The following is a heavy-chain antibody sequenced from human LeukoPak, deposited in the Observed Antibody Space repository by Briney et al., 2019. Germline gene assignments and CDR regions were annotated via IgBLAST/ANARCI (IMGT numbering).Heavy chain of an antibody. CDR3: ARGGVSGGFDY. CDR2: TNKDGSEK. J-gene: IGHJ4*02. D-gene: IGHD1-26*01. CDR1: GFTFSISW. Sequence: PGGPLRLSWAPAGFTFSISWMTWVRQAPGKGLEWVAFTNKDGSEKNCVDSVQGRFTISRDDAKNSLFLQMNSLRAEDTAVYYCARGGVSGGFDYWGQGTLVTVSS. V-gene: IGHV3-7*03.